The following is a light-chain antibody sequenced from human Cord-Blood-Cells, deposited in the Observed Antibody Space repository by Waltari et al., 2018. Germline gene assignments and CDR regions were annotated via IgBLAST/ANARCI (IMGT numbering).Light chain of an antibody. CDR1: ALPKQY. V-gene: IGLV3-25*03. J-gene: IGLJ3*02. CDR3: QSADSSGTYGV. Sequence: SYELTQPPSVSVSPGQTARITCSGDALPKQYAYWYQQKPGQAPVLVICKDSERPSGIPARFSGSSSGTTVTLTISGVQAEDEADYYCQSADSSGTYGVFGGGTKLTVL. CDR2: KDS.